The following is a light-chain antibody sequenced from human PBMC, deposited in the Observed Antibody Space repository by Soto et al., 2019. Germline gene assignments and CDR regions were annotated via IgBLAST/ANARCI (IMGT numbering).Light chain of an antibody. CDR1: QSISDW. CDR2: KAS. V-gene: IGKV1-5*03. Sequence: DIQMTQSPSTLSAAVGDRVTITCRASQSISDWLAWYERKPGKAPKLLIYKASMLEDGVPSRFNGSGSGTGFTLTIDSLQPDDFATYYCQQYDSYPLSFGGGTKVQIK. CDR3: QQYDSYPLS. J-gene: IGKJ4*01.